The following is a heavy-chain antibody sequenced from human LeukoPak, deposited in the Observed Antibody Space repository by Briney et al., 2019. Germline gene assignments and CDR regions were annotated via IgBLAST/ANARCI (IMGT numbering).Heavy chain of an antibody. Sequence: SGTLSLTCAVSGGSISSSNWWSWVRQPPGKGLEWIGEIYHSGSTNYNPSLKSRVTISVDKSKNQFSLKLSSVTAADTAVYYCARETLNYDILTGYYYYYYYMDVWGKGTTVTVSS. D-gene: IGHD3-9*01. V-gene: IGHV4-4*02. CDR2: IYHSGST. J-gene: IGHJ6*03. CDR3: ARETLNYDILTGYYYYYYYMDV. CDR1: GGSISSSNW.